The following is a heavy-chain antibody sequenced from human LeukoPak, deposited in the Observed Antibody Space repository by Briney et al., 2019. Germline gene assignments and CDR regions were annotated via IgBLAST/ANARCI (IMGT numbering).Heavy chain of an antibody. CDR1: GYTFTSYD. CDR3: ARGPPVRLPSSFDP. D-gene: IGHD5-12*01. V-gene: IGHV1-8*01. CDR2: MNPNTGNT. Sequence: GASVKVSCKASGYTFTSYDINWVRQATGQGLEWMGWMNPNTGNTGSAQRFQGRVTMTRDTSISTAYMELSSLRSEDTAVYYCARGPPVRLPSSFDPWGQGTLVTVSS. J-gene: IGHJ5*02.